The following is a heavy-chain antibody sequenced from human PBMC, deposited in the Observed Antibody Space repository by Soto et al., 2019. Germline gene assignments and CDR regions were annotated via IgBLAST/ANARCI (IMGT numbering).Heavy chain of an antibody. CDR1: GFTFSNYA. Sequence: EVQLLDSGGGLVQPGGSLRLSCAASGFTFSNYAMTWVRQGPGKGLEWVSGISGSGGRSYYADSVKGPFTISRDNSKSTLYLQMNSLRAEDTAVYYCAKAYFVWSSEQPYYFDYWGQGPLVTVSS. CDR3: AKAYFVWSSEQPYYFDY. V-gene: IGHV3-23*01. CDR2: ISGSGGRS. J-gene: IGHJ4*02. D-gene: IGHD3-16*01.